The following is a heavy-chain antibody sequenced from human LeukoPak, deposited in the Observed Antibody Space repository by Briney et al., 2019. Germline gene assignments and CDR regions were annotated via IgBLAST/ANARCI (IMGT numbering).Heavy chain of an antibody. CDR2: INPSGGST. V-gene: IGHV1-46*01. J-gene: IGHJ3*02. CDR1: GYTFTSYY. CDR3: AREGSSSLDYYDSSGPGAFDI. Sequence: GASVKVSCKASGYTFTSYYMHWVRQAPGQGLEWMGIINPSGGSTSYAQKFQGRVTMTRDTSTSTVYMELSSLRSEDTAVYYCAREGSSSLDYYDSSGPGAFDIWGQGTMVTVSS. D-gene: IGHD3-22*01.